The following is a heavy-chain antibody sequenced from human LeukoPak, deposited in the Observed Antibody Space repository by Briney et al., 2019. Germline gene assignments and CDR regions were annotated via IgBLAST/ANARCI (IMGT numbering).Heavy chain of an antibody. CDR3: ARGGEHIVVVTGFYYGMDV. V-gene: IGHV7-4-1*02. CDR1: GYTFTSYA. J-gene: IGHJ6*02. CDR2: INTNTGNP. D-gene: IGHD2-21*02. Sequence: GASVKVSCKASGYTFTSYAMNWVRQAPGQGLEWMGWINTNTGNPTYAQGFTGRFVFSLDTSVSTAYLQISSLKAEDTAVYYCARGGEHIVVVTGFYYGMDVWGQGTTVTVSS.